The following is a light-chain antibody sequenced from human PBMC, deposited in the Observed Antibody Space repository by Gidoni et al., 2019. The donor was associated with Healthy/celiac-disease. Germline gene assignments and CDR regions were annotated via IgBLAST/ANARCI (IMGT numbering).Light chain of an antibody. Sequence: EIVLTQSPATLSLSPGERATLSCRASQSVSSYLAWYQPKTGQAPRLLIYDASNRATGIPARFSGSGSGTDFTLTISSLEPEDFAVYYCQQRSNWPLTFGGGTKVEIK. CDR3: QQRSNWPLT. J-gene: IGKJ4*01. V-gene: IGKV3-11*01. CDR2: DAS. CDR1: QSVSSY.